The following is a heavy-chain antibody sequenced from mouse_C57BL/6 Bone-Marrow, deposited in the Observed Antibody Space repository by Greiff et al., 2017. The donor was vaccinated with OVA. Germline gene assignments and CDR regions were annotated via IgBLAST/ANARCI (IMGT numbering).Heavy chain of an antibody. CDR3: TTYPGGFRRGDY. Sequence: EVQLQQSGAELVRPGASVKLSCTASGFNIKDYYMHWVKQRPEQGLEWIGRIDPEDGATEYAPKFQGKATMTADPSSNTAYLQLSSLTSEDTAVYYCTTYPGGFRRGDYWGQGTTLTVSS. CDR2: IDPEDGAT. J-gene: IGHJ2*01. CDR1: GFNIKDYY. V-gene: IGHV14-1*01.